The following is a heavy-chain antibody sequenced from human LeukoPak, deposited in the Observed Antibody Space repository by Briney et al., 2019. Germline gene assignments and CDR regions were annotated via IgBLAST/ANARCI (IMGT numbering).Heavy chain of an antibody. V-gene: IGHV3-30*04. D-gene: IGHD3-9*01. Sequence: PGGSLRLSCAASGFTFSSYAMHWVRQAPGKGLEWVAVISYDGSNKYYADSVKGRFTISRDNSKNTLYLQMNSLRAEDTAVYYCAREYYDILTGVPYYYYGMDVWGQGTTVTVSS. CDR1: GFTFSSYA. CDR3: AREYYDILTGVPYYYYGMDV. CDR2: ISYDGSNK. J-gene: IGHJ6*02.